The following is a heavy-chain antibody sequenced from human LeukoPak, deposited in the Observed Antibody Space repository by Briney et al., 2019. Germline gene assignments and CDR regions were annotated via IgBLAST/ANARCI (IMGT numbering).Heavy chain of an antibody. Sequence: GASVKVSCKASGYTFTGNYMHWLRQAPGQGLEWMGWINPNSGGTNYAHKFQGWVTMTRDTSISTAYMELSRLRSDDTAVYYCARDLPLMGGWELPQQRSEGPQSYGMDVWGQGTTVTVSS. V-gene: IGHV1-2*04. J-gene: IGHJ6*02. CDR3: ARDLPLMGGWELPQQRSEGPQSYGMDV. CDR2: INPNSGGT. CDR1: GYTFTGNY. D-gene: IGHD1-26*01.